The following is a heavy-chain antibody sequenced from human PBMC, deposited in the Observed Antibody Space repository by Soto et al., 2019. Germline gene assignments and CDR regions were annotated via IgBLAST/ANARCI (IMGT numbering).Heavy chain of an antibody. CDR1: GYSLISYG. CDR2: ISGYTGDA. Sequence: QVQLVQSGVEVKKPGASVKVSCKVSGYSLISYGITWVRQAPGQGLEWMGWISGYTGDADYAQKLQGRVTMTTDTSTSTAYRELRSLKSDDTAVYYCARVRYYGSGSYYNYFDYWGQGTLVTVSS. V-gene: IGHV1-18*01. CDR3: ARVRYYGSGSYYNYFDY. J-gene: IGHJ4*02. D-gene: IGHD3-10*01.